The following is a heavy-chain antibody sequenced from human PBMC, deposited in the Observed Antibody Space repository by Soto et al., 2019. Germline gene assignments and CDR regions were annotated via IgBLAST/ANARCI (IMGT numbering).Heavy chain of an antibody. CDR3: ARASGIPAFSYYGMDV. D-gene: IGHD6-13*01. CDR1: GGTFSSYA. Sequence: SVKVSCKASGGTFSSYAISWVRQAPGQGLEWMGGIIPIFGTANYAQKFQGRVTITADESTSTAYMELSSLRSEDTAVYYCARASGIPAFSYYGMDVWGQGTTVTVYS. CDR2: IIPIFGTA. J-gene: IGHJ6*02. V-gene: IGHV1-69*13.